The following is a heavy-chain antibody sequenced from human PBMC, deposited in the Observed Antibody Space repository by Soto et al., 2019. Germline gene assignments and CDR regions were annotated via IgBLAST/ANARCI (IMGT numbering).Heavy chain of an antibody. V-gene: IGHV1-18*04. D-gene: IGHD3-3*01. CDR2: ISAYNGNT. Sequence: QVQLVQSGAEVKKPGASVKVSCKASGYTFTSYGISWVRQAPGQGLEWLGWISAYNGNTNYAQKLQGRVTMTTETYTSTAYMELRSLRSDDTAVYYCARHRTYQYYDFWSGYGGGWFDPWGQGPLVTVS. CDR1: GYTFTSYG. CDR3: ARHRTYQYYDFWSGYGGGWFDP. J-gene: IGHJ5*02.